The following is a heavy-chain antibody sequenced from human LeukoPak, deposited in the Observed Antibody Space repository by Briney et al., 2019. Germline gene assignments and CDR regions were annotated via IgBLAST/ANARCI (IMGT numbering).Heavy chain of an antibody. CDR1: GFTFSSYS. V-gene: IGHV3-21*01. Sequence: KPGGSLRLSCAASGFTFSSYSMIWVRQAPGKGLECVSSISSSSSYIYYADSVKGRFTISRDNAKNSLYLQMNSLRAEDTAVYYCASVRGPRGPDYWGQGTLVTVSS. CDR3: ASVRGPRGPDY. J-gene: IGHJ4*02. D-gene: IGHD2-8*01. CDR2: ISSSSSYI.